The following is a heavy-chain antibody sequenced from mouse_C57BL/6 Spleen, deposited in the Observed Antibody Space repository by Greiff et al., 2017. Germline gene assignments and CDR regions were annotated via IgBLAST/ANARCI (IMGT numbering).Heavy chain of an antibody. D-gene: IGHD2-1*01. V-gene: IGHV1-15*01. J-gene: IGHJ2*01. CDR2: IDPETGGT. Sequence: VQLQQSGAELVRPGASVTLSCKASGYTFTDYEMHWVKQTPVHGLEWIGAIDPETGGTAYNQKFKGKAILTADKSSSTAYMELRSLTSEDSAVYYCTRCRALLWYFDYWGQGTTLTVSS. CDR3: TRCRALLWYFDY. CDR1: GYTFTDYE.